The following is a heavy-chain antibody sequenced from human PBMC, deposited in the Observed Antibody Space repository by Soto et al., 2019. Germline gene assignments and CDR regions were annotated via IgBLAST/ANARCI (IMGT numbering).Heavy chain of an antibody. D-gene: IGHD2-21*01. J-gene: IGHJ4*02. CDR2: IYHSGST. CDR1: GGSINSGDYP. CDR3: ARNFGDCFQY. V-gene: IGHV4-30-2*01. Sequence: QLQLQESGSALVKPSQTLSLTCAVSGGSINSGDYPWSWIRQTPGKGLEWIGYIYHSGSTFYNPSLKSRVTISIDRSKNQFSLNVRSVTAADTAVYYCARNFGDCFQYWGQGALITVSS.